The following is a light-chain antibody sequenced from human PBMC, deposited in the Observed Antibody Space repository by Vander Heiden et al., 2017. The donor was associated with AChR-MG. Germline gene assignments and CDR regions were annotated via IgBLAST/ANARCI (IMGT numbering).Light chain of an antibody. J-gene: IGLJ1*01. CDR3: TSYTSNSTLLYV. CDR1: SPDVGTSDY. CDR2: DVS. Sequence: QSALTQPASVSGSPGQSLTISGTGTSPDVGTSDYFCWHQHHPGKATKLMIYDVSYRSSGVSNRFSGSKSGNTASLSISGLQADDEADYYCTSYTSNSTLLYVFGTGTKVTVL. V-gene: IGLV2-14*03.